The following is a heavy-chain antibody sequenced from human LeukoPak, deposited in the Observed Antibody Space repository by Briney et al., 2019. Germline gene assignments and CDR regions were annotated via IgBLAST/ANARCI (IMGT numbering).Heavy chain of an antibody. CDR1: GYTFTIYG. V-gene: IGHV1-18*01. CDR2: ISAYNGNT. CDR3: ARALGELPTDY. Sequence: ASVTVSFTASGYTFTIYGISWVRQAPGQGLESMGWISAYNGNTNYAQKLQGRVTMTTDSSSSTAYMELRSLTSDDTAVYYCARALGELPTDYWGQGTLVTVSS. D-gene: IGHD1-26*01. J-gene: IGHJ4*02.